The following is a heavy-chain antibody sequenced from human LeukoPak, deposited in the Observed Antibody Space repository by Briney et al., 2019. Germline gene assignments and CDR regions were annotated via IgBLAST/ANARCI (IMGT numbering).Heavy chain of an antibody. CDR1: GGSISSYY. CDR2: IYYSGST. J-gene: IGHJ6*02. D-gene: IGHD3-22*01. Sequence: PSETLSLTCTVSGGSISSYYWSWIRQPPGKGLEWIGYIYYSGSTNYNPSLKSQVTISVDTSKNQFSLKLSSVTAADTAVYYCASGGVSSGYYRLTPGYYGMDVWGQGTTVTVSS. V-gene: IGHV4-59*01. CDR3: ASGGVSSGYYRLTPGYYGMDV.